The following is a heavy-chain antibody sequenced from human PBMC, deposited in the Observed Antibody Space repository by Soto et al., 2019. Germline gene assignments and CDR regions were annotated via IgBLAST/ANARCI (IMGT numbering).Heavy chain of an antibody. CDR3: ARDRGVSPPNYYYYGMDV. J-gene: IGHJ6*02. CDR2: IYSGGST. Sequence: EVQLVETGGGLIQPGGSLRLSCAASGFTVSSNYMSWVRQAPGKGLEWVSVIYSGGSTYYADSVKGRFTISRDNSKNTLYLQMNSLRAADTAVYYCARDRGVSPPNYYYYGMDVWGQGTTVTVSS. D-gene: IGHD3-10*01. CDR1: GFTVSSNY. V-gene: IGHV3-53*02.